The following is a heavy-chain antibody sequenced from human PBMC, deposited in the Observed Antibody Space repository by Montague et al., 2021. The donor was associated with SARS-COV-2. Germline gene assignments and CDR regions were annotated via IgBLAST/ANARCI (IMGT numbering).Heavy chain of an antibody. V-gene: IGHV4-39*01. Sequence: ETLSLTCTVSGSSISSSSYYWGWIRQPPGKGLEWIGSIYYRGSTYYNPSLKSRVTISVDTSKNQFSLKLSSVTAADTAVYYCARHSGRDTIFGVVIIPDAFDIWGQGTMVTVSS. CDR3: ARHSGRDTIFGVVIIPDAFDI. CDR2: IYYRGST. J-gene: IGHJ3*02. CDR1: GSSISSSSYY. D-gene: IGHD3-3*01.